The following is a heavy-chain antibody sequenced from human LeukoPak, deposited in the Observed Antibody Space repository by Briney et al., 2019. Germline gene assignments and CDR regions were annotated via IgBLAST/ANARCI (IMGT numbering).Heavy chain of an antibody. V-gene: IGHV3-48*03. Sequence: GGSLRLSCAASGFTFSSYEMNWVRQAPGKGLEWVSYISSSGSTIYYADSVKGRFTISRDNAKNPLYLQMNSLRAEDTAVYYCARDGYYYDSSGYYASLRYYYYYGMDVWGQGTTVTVSS. CDR3: ARDGYYYDSSGYYASLRYYYYYGMDV. D-gene: IGHD3-22*01. J-gene: IGHJ6*02. CDR1: GFTFSSYE. CDR2: ISSSGSTI.